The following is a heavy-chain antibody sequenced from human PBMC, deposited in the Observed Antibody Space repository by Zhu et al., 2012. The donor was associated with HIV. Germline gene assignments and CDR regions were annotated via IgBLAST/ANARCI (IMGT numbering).Heavy chain of an antibody. CDR1: GGSISSYY. Sequence: QVQLQESGPGLVKPSETLSLTCTVSGGSISSYYWSWIRQPPGKGLEWIGYIYTSGSTNYNPSLKSRVTISVDTSKNQFSLKLSSVTAADTAVYYCARVGADSSGYWGPDAFDIWGQGTMVTVSS. V-gene: IGHV4-4*09. D-gene: IGHD3-22*01. CDR3: ARVGADSSGYWGPDAFDI. CDR2: IYTSGST. J-gene: IGHJ3*02.